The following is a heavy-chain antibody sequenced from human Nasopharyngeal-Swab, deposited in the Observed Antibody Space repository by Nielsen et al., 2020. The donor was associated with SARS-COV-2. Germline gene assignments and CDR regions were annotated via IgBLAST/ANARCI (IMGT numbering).Heavy chain of an antibody. CDR2: IYYSGST. J-gene: IGHJ4*02. Sequence: SETLSLTCAVYGGSFSGYYWSWIRQPPGKGLEWIGYIYYSGSTNYNPSLKSRVTISVDTSKNQFSLKLSSVTAADTAVYYCARAQRHCSGGSCYFSSSYYFDYWGQGTLVTVSS. V-gene: IGHV4-59*01. D-gene: IGHD2-15*01. CDR3: ARAQRHCSGGSCYFSSSYYFDY. CDR1: GGSFSGYY.